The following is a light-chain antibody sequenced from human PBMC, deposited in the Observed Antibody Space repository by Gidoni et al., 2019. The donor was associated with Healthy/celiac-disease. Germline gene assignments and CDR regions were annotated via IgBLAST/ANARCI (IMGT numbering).Light chain of an antibody. J-gene: IGLJ3*02. CDR1: SSHIGNNY. Sequence: QSVLKQPPSVSAAPGQKVTISCSGSSSHIGNNYVSWYQQLPGTAPKLLICDNNKRPSGIPDRFSGSKSGTSATLGITGLQTGDEADYYCGTWDSSLSAVFGGGTKLTVL. V-gene: IGLV1-51*01. CDR2: DNN. CDR3: GTWDSSLSAV.